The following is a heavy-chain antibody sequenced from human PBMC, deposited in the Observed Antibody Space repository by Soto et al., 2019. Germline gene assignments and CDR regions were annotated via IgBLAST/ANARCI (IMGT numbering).Heavy chain of an antibody. CDR2: FNPTGDTA. CDR3: ARGGRIVDTGIGYYYYHAMDV. J-gene: IGHJ6*02. CDR1: GYTFTSYY. Sequence: ASVKVSCKASGYTFTSYYIHWVRQAPGQGLEWIGIFNPTGDTASYAQKLQGRVTMTRDTSTGTAYMELGSLRSEDTAVYYCARGGRIVDTGIGYYYYHAMDVWGQGTTVTVSS. V-gene: IGHV1-46*01. D-gene: IGHD5-18*01.